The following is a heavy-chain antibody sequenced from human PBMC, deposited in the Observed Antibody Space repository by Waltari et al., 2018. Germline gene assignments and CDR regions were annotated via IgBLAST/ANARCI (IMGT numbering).Heavy chain of an antibody. D-gene: IGHD6-13*01. CDR1: GFTFADYA. Sequence: EVQLVESGGVVVQPGGSLRLSCAASGFTFADYAMHWVRQAPGKGLEWVSLISWDGGSTYYADSVKGRFTISRDNSKNSLYLQMNSLRAEDTALYYCAKGTAAAHDAFDIWGQGTMVTVSS. CDR2: ISWDGGST. V-gene: IGHV3-43D*03. CDR3: AKGTAAAHDAFDI. J-gene: IGHJ3*02.